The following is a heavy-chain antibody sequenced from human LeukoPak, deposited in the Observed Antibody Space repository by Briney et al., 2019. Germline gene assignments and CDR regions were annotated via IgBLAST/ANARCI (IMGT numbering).Heavy chain of an antibody. Sequence: GGSLRLSCAASGFTFSKYNMNWVRQAPGKGLEWVSCIAPKDEWTYYADSVKGRFTMSRDISKSTLYLQMNSLRAEDTAMYYCAKDRISGDGDLHLDYWGQGTLVTVSS. CDR1: GFTFSKYN. D-gene: IGHD4-17*01. CDR2: IAPKDEWT. V-gene: IGHV3-23*01. J-gene: IGHJ4*02. CDR3: AKDRISGDGDLHLDY.